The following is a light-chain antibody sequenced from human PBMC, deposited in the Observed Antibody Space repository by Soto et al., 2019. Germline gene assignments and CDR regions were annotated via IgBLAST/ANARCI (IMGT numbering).Light chain of an antibody. Sequence: DIQMTQSPSSLSASVGDRVTITCRASQSISSYLHWYQQKPGKAPKLLIYAASSLPSGVPSRFSGSGSGTDFTLTISSLQPEDFATYYCQQSYNTPWTFGQGTKVEIK. CDR1: QSISSY. V-gene: IGKV1-39*01. CDR3: QQSYNTPWT. J-gene: IGKJ1*01. CDR2: AAS.